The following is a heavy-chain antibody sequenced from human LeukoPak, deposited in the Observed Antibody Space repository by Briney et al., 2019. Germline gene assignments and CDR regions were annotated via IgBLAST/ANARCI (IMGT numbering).Heavy chain of an antibody. CDR1: GFTFSDYG. CDR2: ICSGGSHG. V-gene: IGHV3-NL1*01. Sequence: QTGGSLRLSCAASGFTFSDYGITWVRQAPGKGLEWVSDICSGGSHGYYVDSVKDRFTISRDNSKKTLWLQMNSLRVEDTAVYYCVRASGSFDYWGQGTLATVSS. CDR3: VRASGSFDY. D-gene: IGHD3-10*01. J-gene: IGHJ4*02.